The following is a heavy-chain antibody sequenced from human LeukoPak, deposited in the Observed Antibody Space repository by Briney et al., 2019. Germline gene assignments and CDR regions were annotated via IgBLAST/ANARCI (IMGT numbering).Heavy chain of an antibody. D-gene: IGHD2-2*02. CDR3: AKGYCSSTSCYNSFDH. CDR2: ISGSGGST. J-gene: IGHJ4*02. V-gene: IGHV3-23*01. CDR1: GFTFSSYA. Sequence: GGSLRLSCAASGFTFSSYAMSWVRQAPGKGLEWVSAISGSGGSTYYADSVKGRFTISRDNSKNTLYLQMNSLRAEDTAVYYCAKGYCSSTSCYNSFDHWGQGTLVTVSS.